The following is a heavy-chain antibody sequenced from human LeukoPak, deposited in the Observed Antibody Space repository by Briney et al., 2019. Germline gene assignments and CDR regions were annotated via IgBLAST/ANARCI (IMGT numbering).Heavy chain of an antibody. CDR2: IYTSGST. CDR1: GGSISSYY. D-gene: IGHD5-12*01. J-gene: IGHJ4*02. Sequence: SETLSLTCTVSGGSISSYYWSWTRQPPGKGLEWIGYIYTSGSTNYNPSLKSRVTISVDTSKNQFSLKLSSVTAADAAVYYCARSSGYDFRKYFDYWGQGTLVTVSS. V-gene: IGHV4-4*09. CDR3: ARSSGYDFRKYFDY.